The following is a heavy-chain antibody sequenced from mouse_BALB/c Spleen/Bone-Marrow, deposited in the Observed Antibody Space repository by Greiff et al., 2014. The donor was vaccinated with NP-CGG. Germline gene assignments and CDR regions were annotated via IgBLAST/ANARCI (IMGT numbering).Heavy chain of an antibody. CDR1: GYTFTSYW. J-gene: IGHJ2*01. Sequence: VQLQQSGAELVKPGASVKLSCKASGYTFTSYWMHWVKQRPGQGLEWIGEINPSNGRTNYNEKFKNKATLTVDKSSSTAYMQLSSLTSEESAVYSGARRATTVVATDYWGQGTTLTVSS. V-gene: IGHV1S81*02. D-gene: IGHD1-1*01. CDR2: INPSNGRT. CDR3: ARRATTVVATDY.